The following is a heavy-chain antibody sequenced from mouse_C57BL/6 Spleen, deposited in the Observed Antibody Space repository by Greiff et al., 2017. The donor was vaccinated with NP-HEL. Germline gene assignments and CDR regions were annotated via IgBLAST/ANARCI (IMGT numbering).Heavy chain of an antibody. CDR2: ISSGGDYI. J-gene: IGHJ2*01. CDR3: TVWDDEGSYYFDY. Sequence: EVHLVESGEGLVKPGGSLKLSCAASGFTFSSYAMSWVRQTPEKRLEWVAYISSGGDYIYYADTVKGRFTISRDNARNTLYLQMSSLKSEDTAMYYCTVWDDEGSYYFDYWGQGTTLTVSS. CDR1: GFTFSSYA. D-gene: IGHD4-1*01. V-gene: IGHV5-9-1*02.